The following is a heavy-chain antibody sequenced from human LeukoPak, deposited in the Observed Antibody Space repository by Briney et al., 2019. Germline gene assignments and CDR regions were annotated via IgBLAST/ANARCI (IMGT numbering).Heavy chain of an antibody. D-gene: IGHD6-13*01. CDR3: ASYPYSSSWYLNWFDP. V-gene: IGHV4-39*07. Sequence: SETLSLTCTVSGGSISSSSYYWGWIRQPPGKGLEWIGSIYYSGSTYYNPSLKSRVTVSVDTSKNQFSLKLSSVTAADTAVYYCASYPYSSSWYLNWFDPWGQGTLVTVSS. CDR1: GGSISSSSYY. J-gene: IGHJ5*02. CDR2: IYYSGST.